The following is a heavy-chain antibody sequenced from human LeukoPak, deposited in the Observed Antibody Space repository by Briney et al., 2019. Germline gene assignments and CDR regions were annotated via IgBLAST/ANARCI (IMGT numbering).Heavy chain of an antibody. Sequence: PSETLSLTCTVSNGSISSYYWSWIRQPPGKGLEWIGYIYYTGSTNYNPSLKSRVTISIDTSKNQFSLNLSSVTAADTAVYYCARHGPYLGRLGWFDPWGQGTLVTVSS. J-gene: IGHJ5*02. CDR3: ARHGPYLGRLGWFDP. V-gene: IGHV4-59*08. CDR1: NGSISSYY. CDR2: IYYTGST. D-gene: IGHD1-26*01.